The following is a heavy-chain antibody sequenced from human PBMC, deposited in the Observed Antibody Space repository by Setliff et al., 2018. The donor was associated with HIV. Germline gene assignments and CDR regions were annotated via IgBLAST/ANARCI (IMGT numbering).Heavy chain of an antibody. V-gene: IGHV1-69*13. CDR1: GVTFSTFA. CDR3: ARDSSGVRSLRYMDV. CDR2: IIPILGTT. Sequence: ASVKVSCKASGVTFSTFAISWVRQAPGQGLEWMGGIIPILGTTKYAQKFQGRVTITADESTNTAYMELSSLRSEDTAVYYCARDSSGVRSLRYMDVWGKGTTVTVSS. D-gene: IGHD3-22*01. J-gene: IGHJ6*03.